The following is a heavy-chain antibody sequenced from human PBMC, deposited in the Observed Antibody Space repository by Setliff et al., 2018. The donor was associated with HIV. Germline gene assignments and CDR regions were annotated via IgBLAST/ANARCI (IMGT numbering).Heavy chain of an antibody. D-gene: IGHD6-19*01. Sequence: PSETLSLTCDVYGGSFSNYYCNWNRQPPGKGLEWTGQINHGESTNYNPSLKTRVTISVDTSKNQFSLKLSSVPAADTAVYYCAREDNGWYYFDYWGQGTLVTVSS. J-gene: IGHJ4*02. V-gene: IGHV4-34*01. CDR2: INHGEST. CDR1: GGSFSNYY. CDR3: AREDNGWYYFDY.